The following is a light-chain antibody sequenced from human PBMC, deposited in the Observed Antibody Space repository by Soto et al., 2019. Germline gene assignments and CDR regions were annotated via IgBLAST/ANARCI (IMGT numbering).Light chain of an antibody. CDR2: AAA. V-gene: IGKV1-39*01. J-gene: IGKJ1*01. CDR3: QQSYSTWT. CDR1: QSITTY. Sequence: DIQMTQSPSSLSASVGDRVTITCRASQSITTYLNWYQQTSGEAPKLLIYAAARLQSGVPSRFSGSGSGTDFTLTISSLQPEDFATYYCQQSYSTWTFGQGTKVDIK.